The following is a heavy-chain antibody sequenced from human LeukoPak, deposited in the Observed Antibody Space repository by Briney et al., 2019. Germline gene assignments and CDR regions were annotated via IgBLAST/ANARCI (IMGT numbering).Heavy chain of an antibody. CDR1: GFIFSSYE. J-gene: IGHJ4*02. Sequence: GGSLRLSCAASGFIFSSYEMNWVRQAPGKGLEWVSYISGSGSTIYYADSVKGRFTISRDNAKNSLYLQMNSLRAEDTAFYYCARVRSRWTLRLGEFPFYYLDNWGQGTLVTVSS. V-gene: IGHV3-48*03. D-gene: IGHD3-16*01. CDR3: ARVRSRWTLRLGEFPFYYLDN. CDR2: ISGSGSTI.